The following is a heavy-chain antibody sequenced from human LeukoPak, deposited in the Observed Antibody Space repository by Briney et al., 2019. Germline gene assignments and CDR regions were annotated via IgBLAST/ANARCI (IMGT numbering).Heavy chain of an antibody. J-gene: IGHJ3*02. V-gene: IGHV3-69-1*01. CDR1: GFTFSSRS. CDR2: MTVTNKI. Sequence: GGSLRLSCAASGFTFSSRSINWVRQAPGKGLEWIATMTVTNKIHYADSVKGRFTISRDNAENSVYLQMNSLRDEDTAVYSCARAQTLFWEFDGFDIWGRGTKVTVSS. CDR3: ARAQTLFWEFDGFDI. D-gene: IGHD3-3*01.